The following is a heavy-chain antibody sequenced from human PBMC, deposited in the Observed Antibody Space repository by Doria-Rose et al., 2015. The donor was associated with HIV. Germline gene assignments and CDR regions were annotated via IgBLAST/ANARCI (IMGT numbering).Heavy chain of an antibody. V-gene: IGHV2-26*01. CDR1: GVSLSSPGMG. CDR3: ARIKSSRWYHKYYFDF. Sequence: QVQLVQSGPVLVKPTETLTLTCTVSGVSLSSPGMGVGWIRQPPGKALEWLANIFSDDERSYNTSLKSRLTISSGTSKSQVVLTMTDMDPVDTATYYCARIKSSRWYHKYYFDFWGQGTLVIVSA. CDR2: IFSDDER. J-gene: IGHJ4*02. D-gene: IGHD6-13*01.